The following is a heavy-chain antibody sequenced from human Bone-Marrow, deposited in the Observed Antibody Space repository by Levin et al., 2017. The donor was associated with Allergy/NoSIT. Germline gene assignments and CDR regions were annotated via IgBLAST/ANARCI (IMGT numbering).Heavy chain of an antibody. CDR3: ARGSQSFLAAAGTSSGWFDP. V-gene: IGHV3-74*01. D-gene: IGHD6-13*01. CDR2: INSDGSST. CDR1: GFTFSSYW. J-gene: IGHJ5*02. Sequence: RAGGSLRLSCAASGFTFSSYWMHWVRQAPGKGLVWVSRINSDGSSTSYADSVKGRFTISRDNAKNTLYLQMNSLRAEDTAVYYCARGSQSFLAAAGTSSGWFDPWGQGTLVTVSS.